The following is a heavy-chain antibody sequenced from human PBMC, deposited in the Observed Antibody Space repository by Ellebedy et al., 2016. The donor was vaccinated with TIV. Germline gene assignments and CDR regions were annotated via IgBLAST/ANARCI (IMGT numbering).Heavy chain of an antibody. V-gene: IGHV3-74*01. CDR2: IKSDGSGT. Sequence: GESLKISXVASGFTFGRYWMHWVRHAPGNKLVWVSRIKSDGSGTTYADSVKGRFTTSRDNARNTLYLQMNSLRGEDTAVYFCARDRGDYSISGPWGQGTLVTVSS. CDR1: GFTFGRYW. D-gene: IGHD4-11*01. J-gene: IGHJ5*02. CDR3: ARDRGDYSISGP.